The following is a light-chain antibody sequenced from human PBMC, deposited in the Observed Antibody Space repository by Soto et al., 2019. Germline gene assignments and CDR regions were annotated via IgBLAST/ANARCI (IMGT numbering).Light chain of an antibody. Sequence: EVVVTQSPGTLSLSPGQRATLSCRASQSVSSNFLAWYQQKPGQAPRLLIYATSSRATGIPARFSGSGSGTDFTLTISSLEPEDFAVYYCQQRRNWPPGITFGQGTRLEIK. V-gene: IGKV3D-20*02. J-gene: IGKJ5*01. CDR3: QQRRNWPPGIT. CDR2: ATS. CDR1: QSVSSNF.